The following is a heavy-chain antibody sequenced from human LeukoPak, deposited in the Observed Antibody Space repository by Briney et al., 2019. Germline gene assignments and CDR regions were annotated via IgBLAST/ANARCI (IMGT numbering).Heavy chain of an antibody. D-gene: IGHD6-13*01. Sequence: GGSLRLSCAASGFTFSSYWMHWVRQAPGKGLVWVSRINSDGSSTSYADSVKGRFTISRDNAKNSIYVQMKSLRAEDTAVYYCARARGSSWSTDAFDIWGQGTMVTVSS. CDR3: ARARGSSWSTDAFDI. CDR2: INSDGSST. J-gene: IGHJ3*02. V-gene: IGHV3-74*01. CDR1: GFTFSSYW.